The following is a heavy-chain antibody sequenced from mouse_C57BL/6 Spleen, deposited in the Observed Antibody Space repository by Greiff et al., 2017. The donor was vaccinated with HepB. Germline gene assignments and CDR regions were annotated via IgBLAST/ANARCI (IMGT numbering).Heavy chain of an antibody. CDR3: TGNYGGAMDY. CDR1: GFNIKDDY. V-gene: IGHV14-4*01. CDR2: IDPENGDT. Sequence: VQLQQSGAELVRPGASVKLSCTASGFNIKDDYMHWVKQRPEQGLEWIGWIDPENGDTEYASKFQGKATITADTSSNTAYLQLSSLTSEDTAVYYCTGNYGGAMDYWGQGTSVTVSS. J-gene: IGHJ4*01. D-gene: IGHD1-1*01.